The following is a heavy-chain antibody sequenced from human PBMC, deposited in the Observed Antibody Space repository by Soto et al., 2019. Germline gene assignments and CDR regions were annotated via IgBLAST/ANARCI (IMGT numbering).Heavy chain of an antibody. CDR1: GYTFTGYY. CDR2: INPNSGGT. J-gene: IGHJ4*02. D-gene: IGHD1-1*01. V-gene: IGHV1-2*02. CDR3: ARVVITTEELIPFDY. Sequence: ASVKVSCKASGYTFTGYYMHWVRQAPGQGLEWMGWINPNSGGTNYAQKFQGRVTMTRYTSISTAYMELSRLRSDDTAVYYCARVVITTEELIPFDYWGQGTLVTVSS.